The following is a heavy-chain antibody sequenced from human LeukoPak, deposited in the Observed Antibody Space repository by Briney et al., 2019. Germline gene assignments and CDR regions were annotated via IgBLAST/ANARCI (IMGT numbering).Heavy chain of an antibody. Sequence: SVKVSCKASGGTFSSYAISWVRQAPGQGLEWMGGIIPIFGTANYAQKFQGRVTITADESTSTAHMELSSLRSEDTAVYYCARDYGDYVGNWFDPWGQGTLVTVSS. D-gene: IGHD4-17*01. CDR1: GGTFSSYA. V-gene: IGHV1-69*13. CDR2: IIPIFGTA. CDR3: ARDYGDYVGNWFDP. J-gene: IGHJ5*02.